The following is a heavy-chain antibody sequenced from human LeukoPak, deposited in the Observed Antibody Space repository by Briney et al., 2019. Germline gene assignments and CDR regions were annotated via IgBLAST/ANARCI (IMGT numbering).Heavy chain of an antibody. CDR1: GGSISSSSYY. V-gene: IGHV4-39*01. CDR3: ARPLSSDWYAPPAY. CDR2: IYYSGST. Sequence: PSETLSLTCTVSGGSISSSSYYWGWIRQPPGKGLEWIGSIYYSGSTYYNPSLKSRVTISVDTSKNQFSLNLSSVTAADTAVYYCARPLSSDWYAPPAYWGQGTLVTVSS. D-gene: IGHD6-19*01. J-gene: IGHJ4*02.